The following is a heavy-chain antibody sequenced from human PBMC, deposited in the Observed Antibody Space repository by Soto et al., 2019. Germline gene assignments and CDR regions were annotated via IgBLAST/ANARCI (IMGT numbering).Heavy chain of an antibody. CDR2: ISYDGSNK. D-gene: IGHD5-18*01. CDR1: GFTFNSYG. J-gene: IGHJ6*02. V-gene: IGHV3-30*18. Sequence: QPGGSLRLSCAASGFTFNSYGMHWVRQAPGKGLEWVAVISYDGSNKYYADSVKGRFTISRDNSKNTLYLQMNSLRAEDTAVYYCAKVRQVDTAMVTIYYYGMDVWGQGTTVTVSS. CDR3: AKVRQVDTAMVTIYYYGMDV.